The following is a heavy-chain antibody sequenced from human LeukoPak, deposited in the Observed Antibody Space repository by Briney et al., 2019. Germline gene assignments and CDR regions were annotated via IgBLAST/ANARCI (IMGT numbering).Heavy chain of an antibody. Sequence: GGSLRLSCVASGFPFSDYSMNWVRQAPGKGLEWISYIGISSGNAKYADSVKGRFTISGDSAKNSLYLQMNSLRVEDTAVYFCARDHNYAFDNWGQGTLVIVSS. CDR2: IGISSGNA. CDR3: ARDHNYAFDN. D-gene: IGHD1-1*01. V-gene: IGHV3-48*04. CDR1: GFPFSDYS. J-gene: IGHJ4*02.